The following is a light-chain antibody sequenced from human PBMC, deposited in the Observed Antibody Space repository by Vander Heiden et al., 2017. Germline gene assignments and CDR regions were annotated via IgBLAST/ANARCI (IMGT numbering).Light chain of an antibody. CDR1: QSVTNNF. J-gene: IGKJ2*01. CDR3: QQYCSSPYT. Sequence: EIVLTQSPGTLSLSPGERATLSCRASQSVTNNFLAWYQQKPGQAPRLLIYGASNRATGIPDRLSGSGSGTDFTLTISRLEPEDFAVYYCQQYCSSPYTFDQGTKLEIK. V-gene: IGKV3-20*01. CDR2: GAS.